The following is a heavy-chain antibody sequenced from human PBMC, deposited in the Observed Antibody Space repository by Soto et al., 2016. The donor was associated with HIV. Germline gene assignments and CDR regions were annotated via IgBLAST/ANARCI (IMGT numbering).Heavy chain of an antibody. J-gene: IGHJ2*01. CDR2: IYYSGST. CDR1: GGSIRSYY. V-gene: IGHV4-59*01. D-gene: IGHD1-1*01. Sequence: QVQLEESGPGLVKPSETLSLTCTVSGGSIRSYYWSWIRQSPGKGLEYIGYIYYSGSTNYNPSLKSRVTMSIDTSKNQFSLKPDVCRPLPDTAMYYCARDHEVGGRPLWYFDLVGPGHPGHC. CDR3: ARDHEVGGRPLWYFDL.